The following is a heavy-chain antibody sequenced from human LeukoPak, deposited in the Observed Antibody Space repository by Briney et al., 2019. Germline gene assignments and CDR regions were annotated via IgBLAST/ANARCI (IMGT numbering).Heavy chain of an antibody. V-gene: IGHV1-2*02. CDR1: GYTFTGYY. CDR2: TNPNSGGT. D-gene: IGHD6-19*01. J-gene: IGHJ6*03. CDR3: ALAVYYYYYMDV. Sequence: ASVKVSCKASGYTFTGYYMHWVRQAPGQGLEWMGWTNPNSGGTNYAQKFQGRVTMTRDTSISTAYMELSRLRSDDTAVYYCALAVYYYYYMDVWGKGTTVTVSS.